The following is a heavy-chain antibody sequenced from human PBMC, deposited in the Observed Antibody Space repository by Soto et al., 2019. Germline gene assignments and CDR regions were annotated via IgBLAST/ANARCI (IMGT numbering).Heavy chain of an antibody. Sequence: QVQLQESGPGLVKPSGTLSLTCAVSGGSISSENWWSWVRQSPGKGLELIGEIYHRGSTNHSPSLKSRVSISVDKSKNQFSLNLTSVTAADTAVYYCAKNGYTRFDYWGQGILVTVSS. CDR3: AKNGYTRFDY. CDR2: IYHRGST. CDR1: GGSISSENW. V-gene: IGHV4-4*02. D-gene: IGHD5-12*01. J-gene: IGHJ4*02.